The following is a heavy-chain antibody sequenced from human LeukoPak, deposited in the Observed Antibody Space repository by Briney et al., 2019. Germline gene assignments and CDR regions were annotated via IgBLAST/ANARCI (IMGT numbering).Heavy chain of an antibody. CDR3: ARDPTDGGSYYRLDY. D-gene: IGHD1-26*01. Sequence: PGGSLRLSCTASGFTYGDYAMSWVRQDPGKGLEWVSFIRSKTYGGTTEYAASVKGRFTISRDDSKSIAYLQMNSLKTEDTAVYYCARDPTDGGSYYRLDYWGQGILVTVSS. CDR1: GFTYGDYA. J-gene: IGHJ4*02. V-gene: IGHV3-49*04. CDR2: IRSKTYGGTT.